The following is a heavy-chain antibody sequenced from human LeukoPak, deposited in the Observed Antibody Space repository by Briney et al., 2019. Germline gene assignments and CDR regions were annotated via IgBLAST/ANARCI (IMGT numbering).Heavy chain of an antibody. CDR1: GGTFSSYA. CDR3: ARMLAVAGRLIYGMDV. V-gene: IGHV1-69*06. J-gene: IGHJ6*02. Sequence: ASVKVSCKASGGTFSSYAISWVRQAPGQGLEWMGGIIPIFGTANYAQKFQGRVTITADKSTSTAYMELSSLRSEDTAVYYCARMLAVAGRLIYGMDVWGQGTTVTVSS. D-gene: IGHD6-19*01. CDR2: IIPIFGTA.